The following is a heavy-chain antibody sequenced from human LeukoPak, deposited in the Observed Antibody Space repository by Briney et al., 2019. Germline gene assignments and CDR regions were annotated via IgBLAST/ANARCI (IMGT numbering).Heavy chain of an antibody. V-gene: IGHV3-23*01. Sequence: GGSLRLSCVASGFTFSSHAMSWVRQAPGKGLEWVSGISGGGGSTHYADSVKGRFSISRDNSKNSLYLQINSLRADDTAVYYCVRGGWGFRFDYWGQGTPATVSS. CDR2: ISGGGGST. CDR1: GFTFSSHA. J-gene: IGHJ4*02. D-gene: IGHD6-19*01. CDR3: VRGGWGFRFDY.